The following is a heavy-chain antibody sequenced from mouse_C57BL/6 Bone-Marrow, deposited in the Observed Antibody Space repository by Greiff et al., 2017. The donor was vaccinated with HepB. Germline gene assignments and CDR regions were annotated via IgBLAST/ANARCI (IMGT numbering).Heavy chain of an antibody. D-gene: IGHD2-3*01. CDR1: GYAFSSYW. J-gene: IGHJ4*01. V-gene: IGHV1-80*01. CDR2: IYPGDGDT. CDR3: VGDGYYTMDY. Sequence: QVQLQQSGAELVKPGASVKISCKASGYAFSSYWMNWVKQRPGKGLEWIGQIYPGDGDTNYNGKFKGKATLTADKSSSTAYMQLSSLTSEDTAIYYCVGDGYYTMDYWGQGTSVTVSS.